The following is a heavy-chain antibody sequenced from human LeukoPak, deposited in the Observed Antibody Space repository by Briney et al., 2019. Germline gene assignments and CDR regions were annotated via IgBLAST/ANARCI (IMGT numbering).Heavy chain of an antibody. D-gene: IGHD3-22*01. Sequence: GGSLRLSCAASGVTFSDYYMSWIRQAPGKGLEWVSYISSSGSTIYYADSVKGRFTISRDNAKNSLYLQMNSLRAEDTAVYYCARDLYYYDSSGYPYKNWGQGTLVTVSS. J-gene: IGHJ4*02. CDR2: ISSSGSTI. V-gene: IGHV3-11*04. CDR1: GVTFSDYY. CDR3: ARDLYYYDSSGYPYKN.